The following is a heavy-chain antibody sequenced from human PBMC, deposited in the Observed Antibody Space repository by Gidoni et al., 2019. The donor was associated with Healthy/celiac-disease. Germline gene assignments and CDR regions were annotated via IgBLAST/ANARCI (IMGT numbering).Heavy chain of an antibody. CDR1: GYTLTGYY. V-gene: IGHV1-2*04. CDR3: ARGGEEQQLVNFSPPLYYYMDV. CDR2: INPNSGGT. D-gene: IGHD6-13*01. Sequence: QVQLVQSGAEVKKPGASVKVSCKASGYTLTGYYMPWVRQDPGQGLEWMGWINPNSGGTNDAQTFQGCVTMTRDTSISTAYMELGRLRSDDTAVYYCARGGEEQQLVNFSPPLYYYMDVWGKGTTVTVSS. J-gene: IGHJ6*03.